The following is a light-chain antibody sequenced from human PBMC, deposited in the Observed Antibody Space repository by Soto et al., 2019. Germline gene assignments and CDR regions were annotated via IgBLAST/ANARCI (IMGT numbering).Light chain of an antibody. V-gene: IGKV3-15*01. CDR3: QHYNSYPVA. CDR1: QRISSH. CDR2: AAS. Sequence: EIGMSQSPFTLSGSIGDTATLSCRASQRISSHLAWYQQKPGQAPRLLIYAASTRATGIPVRFSGSGSETEFTLTISSLQPDDFATYYCQHYNSYPVAFGQRTNVDI. J-gene: IGKJ1*01.